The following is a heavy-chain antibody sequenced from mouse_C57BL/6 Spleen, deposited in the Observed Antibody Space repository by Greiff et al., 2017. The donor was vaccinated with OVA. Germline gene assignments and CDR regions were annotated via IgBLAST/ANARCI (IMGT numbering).Heavy chain of an antibody. CDR3: ARHSDYYGSSYGYFDV. V-gene: IGHV1-62-2*01. J-gene: IGHJ1*03. CDR1: GYTFTEYT. CDR2: FYPGSGSI. Sequence: VKLMESGAELVKPGASVKLSCKASGYTFTEYTIHWVKQRSGQGLEWIGWFYPGSGSIKYNEKFKDKATLTADKSSSTVYMELSRLTAEDSAVYFCARHSDYYGSSYGYFDVWGTGTTVTVSS. D-gene: IGHD1-1*01.